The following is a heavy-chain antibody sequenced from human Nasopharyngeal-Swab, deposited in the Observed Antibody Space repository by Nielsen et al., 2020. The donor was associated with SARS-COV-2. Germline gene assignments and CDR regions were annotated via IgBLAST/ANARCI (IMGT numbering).Heavy chain of an antibody. Sequence: SETLSLTCTVSGGSISSRDYYWSWIRQPPGKGLEWLGYIYYRGSTDYNPSLESRIAISVDTSKNEFSLKLMSVTASDTATYYCARVRDNGYYFDTWGQGTQVTVSS. D-gene: IGHD5-24*01. J-gene: IGHJ4*02. CDR1: GGSISSRDYY. CDR2: IYYRGST. CDR3: ARVRDNGYYFDT. V-gene: IGHV4-30-4*01.